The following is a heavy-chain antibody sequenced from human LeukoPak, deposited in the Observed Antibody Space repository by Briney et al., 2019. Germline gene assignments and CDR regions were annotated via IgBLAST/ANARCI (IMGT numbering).Heavy chain of an antibody. V-gene: IGHV3-30*18. CDR3: AKESWGRPIVRYYDY. CDR2: ISYDGSNK. Sequence: GGSLRLPCAASGFTFSSYGMHWVRQAPGKGLEWVAVISYDGSNKYYADSVKGRFTISRDNSKNTLYLQMNSLRAEDTAVYYCAKESWGRPIVRYYDYWGQGTLVTVSS. CDR1: GFTFSSYG. D-gene: IGHD2-8*01. J-gene: IGHJ4*02.